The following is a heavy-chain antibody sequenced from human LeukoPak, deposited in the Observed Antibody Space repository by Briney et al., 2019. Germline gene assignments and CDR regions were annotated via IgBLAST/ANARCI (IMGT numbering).Heavy chain of an antibody. V-gene: IGHV3-23*01. CDR3: AKGRLDPNLVLDH. J-gene: IGHJ4*02. Sequence: GGSLRLSCAASGFTFNIYAMSWIRQAPGKGLEWFSTIRGTDGYTFYADSVKGRFTISRDNSKNTLYLQMNSLRAEDTALYYCAKGRLDPNLVLDHWGQGTLVTVSS. CDR2: IRGTDGYT. CDR1: GFTFNIYA. D-gene: IGHD3-10*01.